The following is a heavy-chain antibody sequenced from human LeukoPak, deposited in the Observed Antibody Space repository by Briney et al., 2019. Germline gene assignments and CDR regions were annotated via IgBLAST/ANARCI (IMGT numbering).Heavy chain of an antibody. Sequence: GASVKVSCKASGYTFTSYGISWVRQAPGQGLEWMGWISAYNGNANYAQKLQGRVTMTTDTSTSTAYMELRSLRSDDTAVYYCARGESRYSYGYSVYWGQGTLVTVSS. V-gene: IGHV1-18*01. CDR3: ARGESRYSYGYSVY. CDR2: ISAYNGNA. D-gene: IGHD5-18*01. CDR1: GYTFTSYG. J-gene: IGHJ4*02.